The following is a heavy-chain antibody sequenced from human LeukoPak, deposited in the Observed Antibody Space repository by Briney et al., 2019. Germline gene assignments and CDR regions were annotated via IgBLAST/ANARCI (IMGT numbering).Heavy chain of an antibody. CDR3: ARVSGVSVLDI. D-gene: IGHD3-10*01. J-gene: IGHJ3*02. V-gene: IGHV4-4*02. Sequence: SETLSLTCAVSGGSISSSNWWSWVRQPPGKGLEWIGSIYYSGSTYYNPSFKSRVTISVDTSKNQFSLKLSSVTAADTAVYYCARVSGVSVLDIWGQGTMVTVSS. CDR2: IYYSGST. CDR1: GGSISSSNW.